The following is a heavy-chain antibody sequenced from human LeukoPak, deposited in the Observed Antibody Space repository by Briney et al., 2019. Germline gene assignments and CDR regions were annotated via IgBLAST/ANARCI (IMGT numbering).Heavy chain of an antibody. Sequence: PGGSLRLSCAASGFTFSSYAMSWVRQAPGKGLEWVSAISGSGGSTYYADSVKGRFTISRDNAKNSLYLQMNSLRAEDTALYYCAKYNTRYYYMDVWGKGTTVTISS. D-gene: IGHD1-14*01. CDR3: AKYNTRYYYMDV. V-gene: IGHV3-23*01. J-gene: IGHJ6*03. CDR2: ISGSGGST. CDR1: GFTFSSYA.